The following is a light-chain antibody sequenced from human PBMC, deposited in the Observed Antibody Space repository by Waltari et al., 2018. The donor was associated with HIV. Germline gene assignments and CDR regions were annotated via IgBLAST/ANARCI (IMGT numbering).Light chain of an antibody. CDR3: QQSYSSWT. CDR1: QSISSY. CDR2: AAS. V-gene: IGKV1-39*01. Sequence: DIQMTQSPSSLSASVVDRVTITCRASQSISSYLNWYQQKPGIAPKLLIYAASSLQSGVPSRFRGSGSGTDFTLTISSLQPEDFAIYYCQQSYSSWTFGQGTKVEIK. J-gene: IGKJ1*01.